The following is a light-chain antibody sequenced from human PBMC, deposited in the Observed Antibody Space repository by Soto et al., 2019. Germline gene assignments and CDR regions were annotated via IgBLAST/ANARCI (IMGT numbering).Light chain of an antibody. CDR1: RRISSW. J-gene: IGKJ2*02. CDR3: QQYNGYPCT. V-gene: IGKV1-5*01. Sequence: DIQMTQSPSTLSASVGDRVTITCRASRRISSWLAWYQQQPGKAPKLLVYDASTLQSGVPSRFSGNGSGTEFTLTISRLQPEDLATYFCQQYNGYPCTFGQGTRRGIK. CDR2: DAS.